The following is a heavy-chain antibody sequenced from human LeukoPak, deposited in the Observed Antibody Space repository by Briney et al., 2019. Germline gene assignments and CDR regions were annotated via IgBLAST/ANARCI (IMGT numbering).Heavy chain of an antibody. J-gene: IGHJ3*01. CDR1: GITFSTYW. Sequence: PGGPLRLSCAASGITFSTYWMHWVRQAPGKGLVWVSRINSDGSTTSYVDSVEGRFTISRDNAKNTLYLQMNSLRAEDTAVYYCARAGTVVDYDPSDAFDVWGQGTMVTVSS. V-gene: IGHV3-74*01. CDR3: ARAGTVVDYDPSDAFDV. D-gene: IGHD3-22*01. CDR2: INSDGSTT.